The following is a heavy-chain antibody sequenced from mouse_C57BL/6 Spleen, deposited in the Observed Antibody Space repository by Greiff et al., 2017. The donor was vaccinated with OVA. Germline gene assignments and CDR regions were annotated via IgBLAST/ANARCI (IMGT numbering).Heavy chain of an antibody. V-gene: IGHV5-16*01. Sequence: EVQRVESEGGLVQPGSSMKLSCTASGFTFSDYYMAWVRQVPEKGLEWVANINYDGSSTYYLDSLKSRFIISRDNAKNILYLQMSSLKSEDTATYYCARDMVTGAMDYWGQGTSVTVSS. CDR3: ARDMVTGAMDY. D-gene: IGHD2-1*01. CDR2: INYDGSST. CDR1: GFTFSDYY. J-gene: IGHJ4*01.